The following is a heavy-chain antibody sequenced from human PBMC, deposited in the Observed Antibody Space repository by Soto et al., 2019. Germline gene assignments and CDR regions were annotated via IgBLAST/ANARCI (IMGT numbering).Heavy chain of an antibody. CDR1: GFTFSSYS. J-gene: IGHJ4*02. D-gene: IGHD3-22*01. V-gene: IGHV3-21*01. Sequence: EVQLVESGGGLVKPGGSLRLSCAASGFTFSSYSMNWVRQAPGKGLEWVSSISSSSSYIYYADSVKGRFTISIDNAKNSLYLQLNSLRAEDTAVYYCAILTSYDSIGYYCYWGQGTRVTVSS. CDR2: ISSSSSYI. CDR3: AILTSYDSIGYYCY.